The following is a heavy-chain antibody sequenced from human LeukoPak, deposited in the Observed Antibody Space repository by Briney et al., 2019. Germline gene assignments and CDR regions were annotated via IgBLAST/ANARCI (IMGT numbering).Heavy chain of an antibody. CDR3: ARDSSYSSGWYEFDY. D-gene: IGHD6-19*01. CDR1: GYTFTSYG. V-gene: IGHV1-18*01. CDR2: ISAYNGNT. Sequence: ASVKVSCKASGYTFTSYGISWVRQAPGQGLEWMGWISAYNGNTNYAQKLQGRVTMTTDTSTSTAYMELRSLRSDDTAVYYCARDSSYSSGWYEFDYWGQGTLVTVSS. J-gene: IGHJ4*02.